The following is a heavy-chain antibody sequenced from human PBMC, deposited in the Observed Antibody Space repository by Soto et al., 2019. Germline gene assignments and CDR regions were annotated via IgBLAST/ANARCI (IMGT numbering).Heavy chain of an antibody. CDR2: IYYSGST. Sequence: SETLSLTCAVSGVSVSSYYWCWIRQPPGKGLEWIGYIYYSGSTNYNPSLKSRVTISVDTSKNQFSLKLSSVTAADTAVYYCARGSDYYDSSGYLFLYYWGQGTLVTVSS. CDR1: GVSVSSYY. CDR3: ARGSDYYDSSGYLFLYY. J-gene: IGHJ4*02. V-gene: IGHV4-59*02. D-gene: IGHD3-22*01.